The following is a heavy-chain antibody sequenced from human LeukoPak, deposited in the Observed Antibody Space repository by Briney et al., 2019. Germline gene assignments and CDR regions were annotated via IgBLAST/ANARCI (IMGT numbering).Heavy chain of an antibody. V-gene: IGHV4-4*07. CDR3: AREYGSGTYYNFDY. CDR1: GDSISSFY. Sequence: SETLSLTCTVSGDSISSFYWSWIRQPAGKGLEWIGRIYTSGSTNYNPSLKSRVTMSVDTSKNQFSLKLSSVTAADTAVYYCAREYGSGTYYNFDYWGQGTLVTVSS. CDR2: IYTSGST. D-gene: IGHD3-10*01. J-gene: IGHJ4*02.